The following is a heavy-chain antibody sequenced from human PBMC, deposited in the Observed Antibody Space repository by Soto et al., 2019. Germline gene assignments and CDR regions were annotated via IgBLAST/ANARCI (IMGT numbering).Heavy chain of an antibody. D-gene: IGHD3-10*01. Sequence: PSETLSLTCAVYGGSFSGYYWSWIRQPPGKGLEWIGEINHSGSTNYNPSLKSRVTISVDTSKNQFSLRLTSVTAADTALYFCAREFQSRFDPWGQGTLVTVSS. V-gene: IGHV4-34*01. CDR1: GGSFSGYY. CDR3: AREFQSRFDP. CDR2: INHSGST. J-gene: IGHJ5*02.